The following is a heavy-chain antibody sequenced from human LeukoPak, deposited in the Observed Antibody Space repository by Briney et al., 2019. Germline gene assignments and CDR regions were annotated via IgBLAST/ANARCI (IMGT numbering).Heavy chain of an antibody. CDR2: IRYDGSNK. J-gene: IGHJ4*02. CDR1: GFTFSSYG. Sequence: GGSLRLSCAASGFTFSSYGMHWVRKAPGKGLEWVAFIRYDGSNKYYADSVKGRFTISRDNSKNTLYLQMNSLRAEDTAVYYCAIRRRYDILTGYYKDYWGQGTLVTVSS. V-gene: IGHV3-30*02. D-gene: IGHD3-9*01. CDR3: AIRRRYDILTGYYKDY.